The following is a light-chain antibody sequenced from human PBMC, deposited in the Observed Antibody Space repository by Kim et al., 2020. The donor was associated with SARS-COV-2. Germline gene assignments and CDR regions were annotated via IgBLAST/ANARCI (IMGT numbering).Light chain of an antibody. CDR3: AAWDDSLNGVV. V-gene: IGLV1-44*01. CDR1: SSNIGSNT. CDR2: SND. Sequence: QSVLTQPPSASGTPGQRVTISCSGSSSNIGSNTVNWYQHLPGTAPKLLIYSNDLRPSGVPDRFSGSKSGTSASLAISGLQSEDEADYFCAAWDDSLNGVVFGGGTQLTV. J-gene: IGLJ2*01.